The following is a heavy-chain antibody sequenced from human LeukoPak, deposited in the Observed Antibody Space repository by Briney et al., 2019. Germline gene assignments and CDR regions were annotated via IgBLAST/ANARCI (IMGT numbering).Heavy chain of an antibody. D-gene: IGHD3-10*01. CDR1: GYTFTSYD. CDR2: MNPNSGNT. V-gene: IGHV1-8*03. Sequence: ASVKVSCKASGYTFTSYDINWVRQATGQGLEWMGWMNPNSGNTGYAQKFQGRVTITRNASISTAYMELSSLRSEDTAVYYCARAITMVRGVLQYYFDYWGQGTLVTVSS. CDR3: ARAITMVRGVLQYYFDY. J-gene: IGHJ4*02.